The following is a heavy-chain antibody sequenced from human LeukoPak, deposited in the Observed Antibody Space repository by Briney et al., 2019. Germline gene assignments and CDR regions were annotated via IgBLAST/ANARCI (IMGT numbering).Heavy chain of an antibody. Sequence: SGTLSLTCTVSGGSISSSSYYWGWIRQRPGKGLEWIGSIYYSGSTYYNPSLKSRVTISVGTSKNQFSLKLSSVTAADTAVYYCARQDPQWRDAFDIWGQGTMVTVSS. D-gene: IGHD6-19*01. V-gene: IGHV4-39*01. CDR2: IYYSGST. CDR3: ARQDPQWRDAFDI. J-gene: IGHJ3*02. CDR1: GGSISSSSYY.